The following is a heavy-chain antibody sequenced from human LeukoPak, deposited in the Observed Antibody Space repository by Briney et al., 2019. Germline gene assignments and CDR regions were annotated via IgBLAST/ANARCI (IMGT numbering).Heavy chain of an antibody. Sequence: GGSLRLSCAASGFTVSSDYMSWVRQAPGKGLEWVSVIYSSSITSYADSVKGRFTISRHNSKNTLYLQMNSLRADDTAVYYCASGRGAANDAFDIWGQGTMVTVSS. CDR2: IYSSSIT. CDR1: GFTVSSDY. V-gene: IGHV3-53*04. D-gene: IGHD3-10*01. J-gene: IGHJ3*02. CDR3: ASGRGAANDAFDI.